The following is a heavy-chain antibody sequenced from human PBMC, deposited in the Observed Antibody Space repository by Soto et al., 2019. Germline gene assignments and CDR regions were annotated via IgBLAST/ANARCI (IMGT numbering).Heavy chain of an antibody. V-gene: IGHV5-51*01. CDR3: ARQRSIAARPYYYYYGMDV. Sequence: GESLKISCKGSGYSFTSYWIGWVRQMPGKGLEWMGIIYPGDSDTRYSPSFQGQVTISADKSISTAYLQWSSLKASDTAMYYCARQRSIAARPYYYYYGMDVWGQGTTVTVSS. CDR2: IYPGDSDT. D-gene: IGHD6-6*01. CDR1: GYSFTSYW. J-gene: IGHJ6*02.